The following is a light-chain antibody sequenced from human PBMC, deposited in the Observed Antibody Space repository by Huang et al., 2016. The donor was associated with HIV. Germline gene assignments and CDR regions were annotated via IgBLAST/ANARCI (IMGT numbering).Light chain of an antibody. CDR1: QSVSSSY. CDR3: QQYGSSPT. V-gene: IGKV3-20*01. Sequence: EIVLTQSPGTLSLSPGERATLSCRASQSVSSSYLAWYQQKPGQAPRLLSDGASSRATGIPDRFSGSGSGTDFTLTISRLEPEDFAVYYCQQYGSSPTFGQGTKVEIK. CDR2: GAS. J-gene: IGKJ1*01.